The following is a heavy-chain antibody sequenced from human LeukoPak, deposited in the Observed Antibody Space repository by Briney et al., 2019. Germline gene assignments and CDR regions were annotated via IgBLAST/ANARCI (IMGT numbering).Heavy chain of an antibody. CDR3: ARVGATTPAAFDI. J-gene: IGHJ3*02. CDR2: ISSSSSYI. D-gene: IGHD1-26*01. V-gene: IGHV3-21*01. Sequence: GGSLRLSCAASGFTFSSYAMSWVRQAPGKGLEWVSSISSSSSYIYYADSVKGRFTISRDNAKNSLYLQMNSLRAEDTAVYYCARVGATTPAAFDIWGQGTMVTVSS. CDR1: GFTFSSYA.